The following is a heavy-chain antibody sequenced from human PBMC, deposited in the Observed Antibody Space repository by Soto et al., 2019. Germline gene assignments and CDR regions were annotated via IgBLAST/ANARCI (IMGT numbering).Heavy chain of an antibody. V-gene: IGHV4-39*07. D-gene: IGHD3-3*01. CDR1: GGSISSSSYY. CDR3: AKMRPRRPLVSFLVY. J-gene: IGHJ4*02. CDR2: IYYSGST. Sequence: SETLSLTCTVSGGSISSSSYYWGWIRQPPGKGLEWIGSIYYSGSTYYNPSLKSRVTISVDTSKNTVSLHMNSLRAEDTALYYCAKMRPRRPLVSFLVYWGQGRPVTVSS.